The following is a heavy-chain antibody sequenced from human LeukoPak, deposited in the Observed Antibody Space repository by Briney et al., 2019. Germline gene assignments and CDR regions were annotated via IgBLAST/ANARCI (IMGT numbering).Heavy chain of an antibody. D-gene: IGHD3-10*01. Sequence: ASVKVSCKTSGYTFSDYYIHWIRQAPGQGLEWVGWINPNSGDTDYAQKFQGRVTVTRDTSISTAYMELGRLRSDDTAVYYCARDPGSMVRGSRRGYDGYYYYMDVWGKGTTVTVSS. CDR1: GYTFSDYY. V-gene: IGHV1-2*02. J-gene: IGHJ6*03. CDR3: ARDPGSMVRGSRRGYDGYYYYMDV. CDR2: INPNSGDT.